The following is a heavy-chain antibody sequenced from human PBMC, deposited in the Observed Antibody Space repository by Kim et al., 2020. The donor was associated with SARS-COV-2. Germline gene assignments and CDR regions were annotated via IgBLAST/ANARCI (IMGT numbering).Heavy chain of an antibody. CDR1: GYSFTSYW. D-gene: IGHD2-15*01. Sequence: GESLKISCKGSGYSFTSYWIGWVCQMPGKGLEWMGIIYPGDSDTRYSPSFQGQVTISADKSISTAYLQWSSLKASDTAMYYCARVDRRCSGGSCYRYYYYGMDVWGQGTTVTVSS. CDR2: IYPGDSDT. CDR3: ARVDRRCSGGSCYRYYYYGMDV. V-gene: IGHV5-51*01. J-gene: IGHJ6*02.